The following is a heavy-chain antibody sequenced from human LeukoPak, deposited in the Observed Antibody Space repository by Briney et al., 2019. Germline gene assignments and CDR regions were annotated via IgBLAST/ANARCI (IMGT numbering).Heavy chain of an antibody. Sequence: GGSLRLSCVASGFTFSTYAMHWVRQAPGKGLEWVAVKSYDGNDKYYADSVKGRFTISGDNSKNTLHLQMNSLRVEDTAVYYCARDARDYGGYYFDSWGQGTRVTVSP. CDR2: KSYDGNDK. J-gene: IGHJ4*02. V-gene: IGHV3-30*04. CDR3: ARDARDYGGYYFDS. CDR1: GFTFSTYA. D-gene: IGHD4-17*01.